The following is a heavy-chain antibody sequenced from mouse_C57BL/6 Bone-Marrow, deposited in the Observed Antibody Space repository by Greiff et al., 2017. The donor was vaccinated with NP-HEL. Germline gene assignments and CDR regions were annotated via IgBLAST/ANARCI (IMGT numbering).Heavy chain of an antibody. D-gene: IGHD1-1*01. CDR3: TREEVYYYGSSWYFDV. CDR1: GYTFTSYW. J-gene: IGHJ1*03. Sequence: VQLQQSGTVLARPGASVKMSCKTSGYTFTSYWMHWVKQRPGQGLEWIGAIYPGNSDTSYNQKFKGKAKLTAVTSASTAYMELSSLTNEDSAVYYCTREEVYYYGSSWYFDVWGTGTTVTVSS. CDR2: IYPGNSDT. V-gene: IGHV1-5*01.